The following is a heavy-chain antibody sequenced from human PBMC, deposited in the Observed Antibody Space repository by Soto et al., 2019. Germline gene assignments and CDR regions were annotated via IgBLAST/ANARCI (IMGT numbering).Heavy chain of an antibody. CDR2: IYHSGST. Sequence: PSETLSLTCAVSGYSISSGYYWGWIRQPPGKGLEWIGSIYHSGSTYYNPSLKGRVTISVDTSKNQFSLKLSSVTAADTAVYYCARYGTVTTHFDAFDIWGQGTMVTVSS. CDR1: GYSISSGYY. J-gene: IGHJ3*02. CDR3: ARYGTVTTHFDAFDI. D-gene: IGHD4-17*01. V-gene: IGHV4-38-2*01.